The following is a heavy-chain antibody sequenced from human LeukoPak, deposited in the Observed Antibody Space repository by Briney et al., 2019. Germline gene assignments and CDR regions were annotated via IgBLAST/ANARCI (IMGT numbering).Heavy chain of an antibody. CDR2: INHSGST. V-gene: IGHV4-34*01. CDR3: ATSGWYLLPGVY. J-gene: IGHJ4*02. Sequence: SETLSLTCAVYGGSFSGYYWGWIRQPPGKGLEWIGEINHSGSTNYNPSLKSRVTISVDTSKNQFSLKLSFVTAADTAVYYCATSGWYLLPGVYWGQGTLVTVSS. CDR1: GGSFSGYY. D-gene: IGHD6-19*01.